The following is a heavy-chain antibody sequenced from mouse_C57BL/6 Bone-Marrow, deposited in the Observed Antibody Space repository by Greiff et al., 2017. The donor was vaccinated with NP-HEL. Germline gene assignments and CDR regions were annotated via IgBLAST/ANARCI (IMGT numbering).Heavy chain of an antibody. J-gene: IGHJ4*01. CDR3: ARFDDGNGYAMGY. D-gene: IGHD2-3*01. CDR2: INPNNGGT. CDR1: GYTFTDYN. Sequence: EVKLVESGPELVKPGASVKIPCKASGYTFTDYNMDWVKQSHGKSLEWIGDINPNNGGTIYNQKFKGKATLTVDKSSSTAYMELRSLTSEDTAVYYCARFDDGNGYAMGYWGQGTSVTISS. V-gene: IGHV1-18*01.